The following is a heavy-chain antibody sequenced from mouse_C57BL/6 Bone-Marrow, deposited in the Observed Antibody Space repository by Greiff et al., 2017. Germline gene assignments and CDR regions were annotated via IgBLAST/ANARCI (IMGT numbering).Heavy chain of an antibody. CDR1: GYTFTSYG. CDR3: ARKHTQYYFDY. V-gene: IGHV1-81*01. Sequence: VKLMESGAELAGPGASVKLSCTASGYTFTSYGVSWVKQRPGQGLEWIGEIYPRSGNNYYNEKIRGKATLTADKSSSTAYMELRSLTSEDSAVYFCARKHTQYYFDYWGQGTTLTVSS. CDR2: IYPRSGNN. J-gene: IGHJ2*01. D-gene: IGHD3-1*01.